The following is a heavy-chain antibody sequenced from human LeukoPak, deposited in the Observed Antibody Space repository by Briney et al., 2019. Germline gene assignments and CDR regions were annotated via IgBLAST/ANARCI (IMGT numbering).Heavy chain of an antibody. CDR1: GGSISSSSYY. CDR3: ARPSSDGSYYY. D-gene: IGHD1-26*01. Sequence: SETLSLTCTVSGGSISSSSYYWGWIRQPPGKGLEWIGSISYRGSASYSPPLKSRVTISVDTSKNQLSLKLTSVTPADTAVYFCARPSSDGSYYYWGQGTLVTVSS. V-gene: IGHV4-39*01. CDR2: ISYRGSA. J-gene: IGHJ4*02.